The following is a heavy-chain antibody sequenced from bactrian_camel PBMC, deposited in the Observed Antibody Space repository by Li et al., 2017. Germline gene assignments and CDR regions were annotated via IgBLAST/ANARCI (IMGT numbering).Heavy chain of an antibody. CDR2: LYPGGGTR. Sequence: HVQLVESGGGSVQAGGSLRLSCQASGYNYTGNCMAWFRQFPGREREGVAALYPGGGTRLYADSVKGRFTISQDNAEEMLYLEMTMLGPDDTAVYYCAARGIGCDLNTPDDFHFWGRGTQVTVS. CDR3: AARGIGCDLNTPDDFHF. J-gene: IGHJ6*01. V-gene: IGHV3S1*01. D-gene: IGHD3*01. CDR1: GYNYTGNC.